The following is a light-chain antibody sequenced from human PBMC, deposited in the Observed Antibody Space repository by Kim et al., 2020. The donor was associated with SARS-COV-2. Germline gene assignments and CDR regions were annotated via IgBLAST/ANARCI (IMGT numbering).Light chain of an antibody. CDR3: QQRSNWYT. CDR2: DAS. J-gene: IGKJ2*01. V-gene: IGKV3-11*01. CDR1: QSVSSY. Sequence: RSLSPGERATLSCRASQSVSSYLAWYQQKPGQAPRLLIYDASNRATGIPARFSGSGSGTDFTLTISSLEPEDFAVYYCQQRSNWYTFGQGTKLEIK.